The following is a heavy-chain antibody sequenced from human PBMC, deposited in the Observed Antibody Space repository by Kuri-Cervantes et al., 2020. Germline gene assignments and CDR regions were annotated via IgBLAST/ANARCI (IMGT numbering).Heavy chain of an antibody. J-gene: IGHJ4*02. Sequence: GSLRLSCAVYGGSFSGYYWSWIRQPPGKGLEWIGEINHSGSTNYNPSLKSRVTISVDTSKNQFSLKLSSVTAADTAVYYCAATLDYYDSSGYYFRWGQGTLVTVSS. CDR2: INHSGST. CDR3: AATLDYYDSSGYYFR. D-gene: IGHD3-22*01. CDR1: GGSFSGYY. V-gene: IGHV4-34*01.